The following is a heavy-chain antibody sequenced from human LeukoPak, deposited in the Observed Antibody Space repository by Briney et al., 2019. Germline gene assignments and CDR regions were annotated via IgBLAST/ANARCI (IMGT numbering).Heavy chain of an antibody. V-gene: IGHV1-2*02. CDR2: INPNSDGT. CDR3: ARDVDTATAFDY. D-gene: IGHD5-18*01. J-gene: IGHJ4*02. Sequence: ASVKVSCKASGYTFTGYYMHWVRQAPGQGLEWMGWINPNSDGTNYAQNFQGRVTMTRDTSISTAYMELRSLRSDDTAVYYCARDVDTATAFDYWGQGTLVTVSS. CDR1: GYTFTGYY.